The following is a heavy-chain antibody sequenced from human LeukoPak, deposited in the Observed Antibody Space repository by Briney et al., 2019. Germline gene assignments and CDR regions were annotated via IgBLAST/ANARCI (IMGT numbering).Heavy chain of an antibody. Sequence: PGGSLRLSCAASGFTFSSYWMSWVRQAPGKGLEWVANIKQDGSEKYYVDSVKGRFTISRDNAKNSPYLQMNSLRAEDTAVYYCARSETMITFGGVIAGSFDYWGQGTLVTVSS. CDR1: GFTFSSYW. V-gene: IGHV3-7*01. CDR2: IKQDGSEK. J-gene: IGHJ4*02. D-gene: IGHD3-16*02. CDR3: ARSETMITFGGVIAGSFDY.